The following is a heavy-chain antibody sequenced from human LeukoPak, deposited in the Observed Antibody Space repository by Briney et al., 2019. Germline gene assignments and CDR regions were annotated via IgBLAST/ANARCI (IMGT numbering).Heavy chain of an antibody. CDR3: ARNTTEVVTAKWFDP. V-gene: IGHV4-38-2*01. CDR2: IYHSGST. CDR1: GYSISSGDY. Sequence: SETLSLTCAVSGYSISSGDYWGWIRQPPGKGLEWIGSIYHSGSTHYNPSLKSRVTISVDTSKNQFSLKLSSVTAADTAVYYCARNTTEVVTAKWFDPWGQGTLVTVSS. D-gene: IGHD2-21*02. J-gene: IGHJ5*02.